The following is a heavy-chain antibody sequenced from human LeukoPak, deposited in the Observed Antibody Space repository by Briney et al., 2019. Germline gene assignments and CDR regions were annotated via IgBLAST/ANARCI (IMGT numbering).Heavy chain of an antibody. CDR3: ARDRDWTSGWPELIPDAFDI. CDR2: ISSSSTI. V-gene: IGHV3-48*01. D-gene: IGHD6-19*01. J-gene: IGHJ3*02. Sequence: GGSLRLSCAASGFTFSSYSMTWVRQAPGKGLEWVSYISSSSTIYYADPVKGRFTISRDNAKNSLYLQMNSLRAEDTAVYYCARDRDWTSGWPELIPDAFDIWGQGTMVTVSS. CDR1: GFTFSSYS.